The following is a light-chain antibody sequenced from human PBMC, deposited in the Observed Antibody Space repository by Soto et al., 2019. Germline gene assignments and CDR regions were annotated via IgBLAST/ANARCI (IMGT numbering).Light chain of an antibody. CDR2: AAS. V-gene: IGKV1-39*01. CDR3: QQSYSTPQT. J-gene: IGKJ1*01. Sequence: DIPMTQSPSSLSASVGDRVTITCRASQSISSYLNWYQQKPGKAPKLLIYAASSLQSGVPSRFSGSGSGTDFTLTSSSLQPEDFAPYYCQQSYSTPQTFGQGTKVEIK. CDR1: QSISSY.